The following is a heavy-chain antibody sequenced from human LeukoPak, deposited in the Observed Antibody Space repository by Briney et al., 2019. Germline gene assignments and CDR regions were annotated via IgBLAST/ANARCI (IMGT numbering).Heavy chain of an antibody. D-gene: IGHD3-16*02. CDR1: GGTFSSYA. CDR3: ASGSGVMITFGGVIVN. CDR2: IIPIFGTA. Sequence: SVKVSCKASGGTFSSYAISWVRQAPGQGLEWMGGIIPIFGTANYAQKFQGRVTITADESTSTANMELSSLRSEDTAVYYCASGSGVMITFGGVIVNWGQGTLVTVSS. J-gene: IGHJ4*02. V-gene: IGHV1-69*13.